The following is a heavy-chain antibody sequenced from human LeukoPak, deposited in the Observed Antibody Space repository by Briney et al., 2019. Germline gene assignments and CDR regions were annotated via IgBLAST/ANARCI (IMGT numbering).Heavy chain of an antibody. D-gene: IGHD5-18*01. CDR1: GFTFSSYA. CDR3: VTVHTALALDFDY. V-gene: IGHV3-15*01. J-gene: IGHJ4*02. CDR2: IKSRSDGGTA. Sequence: GRSLRLSCAASGFTFSSYAMSWVRQAPGKGLEWVGHIKSRSDGGTADYAAPVKGRFAISRDDSKNTLFLQMTSLQTEDTAVYYCVTVHTALALDFDYWGQGTLVTVSS.